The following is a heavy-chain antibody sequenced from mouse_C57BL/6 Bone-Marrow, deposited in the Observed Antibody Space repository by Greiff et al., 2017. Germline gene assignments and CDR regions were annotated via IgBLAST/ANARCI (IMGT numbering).Heavy chain of an antibody. D-gene: IGHD1-1*01. CDR2: IRSKSNNYAT. Sequence: EVQLVESGGGLVQPKGSLKLSCAASGFSFNTYAMNWVRQAPGKGLEWVARIRSKSNNYATYYADSVKDRFTISRDDSESMLYLQMNNLKTEDTAMYYCVSEGYGSSYEAWFAYWGQGTLVTVSA. V-gene: IGHV10-1*01. CDR3: VSEGYGSSYEAWFAY. J-gene: IGHJ3*01. CDR1: GFSFNTYA.